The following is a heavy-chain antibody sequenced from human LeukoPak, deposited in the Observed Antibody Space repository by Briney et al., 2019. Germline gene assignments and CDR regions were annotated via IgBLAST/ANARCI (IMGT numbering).Heavy chain of an antibody. V-gene: IGHV4-34*01. CDR1: GGSFSGYY. CDR3: ARVDYGENHYYGMDV. J-gene: IGHJ6*02. Sequence: SETLSLTCAVYGGSFSGYYWSWIRQPPGKGLEWIGEINHSGSTNYNPSLKSRVTISVDTSKNQFSLKLSSVTAADTAVYYCARVDYGENHYYGMDVWGQGTTVTVSS. CDR2: INHSGST. D-gene: IGHD4-17*01.